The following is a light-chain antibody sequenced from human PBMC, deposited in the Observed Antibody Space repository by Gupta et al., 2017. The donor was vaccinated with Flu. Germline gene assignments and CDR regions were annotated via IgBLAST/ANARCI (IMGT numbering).Light chain of an antibody. V-gene: IGKV1-9*01. Sequence: DIQLTQSPSFLSASEGDRVTITCRAIQGISSSLAWYQQKPGKAPELLIHSASALQSGVPSRFSCSGSGTEFTFTISSLRPEDVATYFCQQLNSYPPECTFGPGTKVDIK. CDR3: QQLNSYPPECT. CDR2: SAS. CDR1: QGISSS. J-gene: IGKJ3*01.